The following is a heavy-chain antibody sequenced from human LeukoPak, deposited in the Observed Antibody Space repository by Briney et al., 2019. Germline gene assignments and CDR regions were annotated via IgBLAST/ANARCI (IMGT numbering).Heavy chain of an antibody. V-gene: IGHV4-34*01. CDR3: ARRPYGCSGGSCYAGPGFDP. Sequence: SGTLSLTCAVYGGSFSGYYWSWIRQPPGKGLEWIGEINHSGSTNYNPSLKSRVTISVDTSKNQFSLKLSSVTAADTAVYYCARRPYGCSGGSCYAGPGFDPWGQGTLVTVSS. J-gene: IGHJ5*02. CDR2: INHSGST. D-gene: IGHD2-15*01. CDR1: GGSFSGYY.